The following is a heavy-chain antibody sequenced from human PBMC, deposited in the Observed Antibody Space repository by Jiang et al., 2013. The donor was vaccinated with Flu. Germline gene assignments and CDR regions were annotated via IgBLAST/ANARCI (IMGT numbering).Heavy chain of an antibody. CDR1: GGTFSSYA. CDR2: IIPIFGTA. D-gene: IGHD3-3*01. CDR3: ARDRQVLRFLEGDYYGMDV. V-gene: IGHV1-69*01. J-gene: IGHJ6*02. Sequence: SGAEVKKPGSSVKVSCKASGGTFSSYAISWVRQAPGQGLEWMGGIIPIFGTANYAQKFQGRVTITADESTSTAYMELSSLRSEDTAVYYCARDRQVLRFLEGDYYGMDVWGQGPRSPSP.